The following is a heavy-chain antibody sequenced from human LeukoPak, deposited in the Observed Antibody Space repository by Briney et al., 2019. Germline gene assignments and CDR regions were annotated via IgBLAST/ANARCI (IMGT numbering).Heavy chain of an antibody. CDR1: GLTFSRCA. Sequence: GGSLRLSCAASGLTFSRCAMYWVRQAPGKGLEWVSGITYNGGGTYYADSVKGRFTISRDNFKNTLYLQMNSLRAEDTAVYYCAKCEGIRALEWLFWSWGQGTLVTVSS. CDR2: ITYNGGGT. D-gene: IGHD3-3*01. V-gene: IGHV3-23*01. CDR3: AKCEGIRALEWLFWS. J-gene: IGHJ4*02.